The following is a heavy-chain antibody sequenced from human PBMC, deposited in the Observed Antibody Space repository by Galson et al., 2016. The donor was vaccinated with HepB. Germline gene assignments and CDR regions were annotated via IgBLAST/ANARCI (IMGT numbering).Heavy chain of an antibody. Sequence: SVRLSCAASGFTFSGYAMAWARQAPGKGLEWVSGISQSGHIPYYADSVKGRFTISRDNSKNTLYLQMNSLRGEDTATYYCAKDYRGELPEQFDYWGQGTLVTVSS. V-gene: IGHV3-23*01. D-gene: IGHD1-7*01. J-gene: IGHJ4*02. CDR2: ISQSGHIP. CDR1: GFTFSGYA. CDR3: AKDYRGELPEQFDY.